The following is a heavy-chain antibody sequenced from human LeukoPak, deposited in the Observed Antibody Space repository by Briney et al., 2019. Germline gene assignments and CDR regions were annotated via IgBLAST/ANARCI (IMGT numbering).Heavy chain of an antibody. CDR2: IYYSGST. J-gene: IGHJ2*01. V-gene: IGHV4-39*01. CDR3: ARLVVSYWYFDL. D-gene: IGHD2-15*01. CDR1: GFTFSNYN. Sequence: GSLRLSCAASGFTFSNYNMNWVRQPPGKGLEWIGSIYYSGSTYYNPSLKSRVTISVDTSKNQSSLKLSSVTAADTAVYYCARLVVSYWYFDLWGRGTLVTVSS.